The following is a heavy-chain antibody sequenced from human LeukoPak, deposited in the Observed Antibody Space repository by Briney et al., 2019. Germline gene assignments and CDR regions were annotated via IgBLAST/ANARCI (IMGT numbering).Heavy chain of an antibody. D-gene: IGHD6-6*01. CDR3: ARGRPSIAARRPQYNWFDP. CDR1: GGSFSGYY. J-gene: IGHJ5*02. Sequence: SETLSLTCAVYGGSFSGYYWSWIRQPPGKGLEWIGEINHSGSTNYNPSLKSRVTISVDTSKNQFSLKLSSVTAADTAVYYCARGRPSIAARRPQYNWFDPWGQGTLATVSS. CDR2: INHSGST. V-gene: IGHV4-34*01.